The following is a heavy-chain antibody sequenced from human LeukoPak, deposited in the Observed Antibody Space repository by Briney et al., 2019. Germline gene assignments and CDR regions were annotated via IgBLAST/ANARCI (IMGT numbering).Heavy chain of an antibody. CDR2: ISSSGSPI. Sequence: GWSLRLSCATSGFTFTTYEMNWVRQAPGKGLEWVSFISSSGSPIYYADSVKGRFTISRDNAKNSVYLQMNNVRAEDTAVYYCARSWKAGGWGQGTLVTVSS. D-gene: IGHD1-1*01. CDR3: ARSWKAGG. CDR1: GFTFTTYE. J-gene: IGHJ4*02. V-gene: IGHV3-48*03.